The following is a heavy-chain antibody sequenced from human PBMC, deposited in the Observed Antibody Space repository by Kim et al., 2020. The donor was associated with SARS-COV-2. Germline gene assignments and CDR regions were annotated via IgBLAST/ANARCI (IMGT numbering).Heavy chain of an antibody. CDR3: ARHVRGTLGQLPPPD. V-gene: IGHV4-39*01. Sequence: SETLSLTCTVSGGSISSSSFYWGWIRQPPGKGLEWIAMIYYSGTTYYNSSLKSRVTISVDTSKNQFSLKLSSVTAADTAVYYCARHVRGTLGQLPPPDWGQGTLVTVSS. D-gene: IGHD2-2*01. CDR2: IYYSGTT. J-gene: IGHJ4*02. CDR1: GGSISSSSFY.